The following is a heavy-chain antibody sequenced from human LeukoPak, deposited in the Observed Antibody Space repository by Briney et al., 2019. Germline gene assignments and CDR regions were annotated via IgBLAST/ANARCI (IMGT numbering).Heavy chain of an antibody. CDR2: IYHSGST. J-gene: IGHJ4*02. CDR3: ARAEGANTFDY. CDR1: GGSISSGGYS. Sequence: SATLSLTCAVSGGSISSGGYSWSWIRQPPGKGLEWIGYIYHSGSTYYNPSLKSRVTISVDRSKNQFSLKLSSVTAADTAVYYCARAEGANTFDYWGQGTLVTVSS. V-gene: IGHV4-30-2*01. D-gene: IGHD1-26*01.